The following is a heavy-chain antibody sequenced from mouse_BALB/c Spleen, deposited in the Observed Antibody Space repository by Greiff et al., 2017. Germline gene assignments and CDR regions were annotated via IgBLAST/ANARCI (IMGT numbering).Heavy chain of an antibody. CDR2: IDPENGDT. V-gene: IGHV14-4*02. CDR1: GFNIKDYY. CDR3: NAWGDGYYPGD. D-gene: IGHD2-3*01. J-gene: IGHJ2*01. Sequence: EVMLVESGAELVRSGASVKLSCTASGFNIKDYYMHWVKQRPEQGLEWIGWIDPENGDTEYAPKFQGKATMTADTSSNTAYLQLSSLTSEDTAVYYCNAWGDGYYPGDWGQGTTLTVSS.